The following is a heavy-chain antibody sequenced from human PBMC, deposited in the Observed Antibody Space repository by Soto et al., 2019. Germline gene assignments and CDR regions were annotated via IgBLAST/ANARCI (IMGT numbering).Heavy chain of an antibody. J-gene: IGHJ3*02. V-gene: IGHV1-46*02. CDR2: INPSGGST. D-gene: IGHD1-7*01. CDR3: ARDYGNYAGDDAFDI. Sequence: EASVKVSCRASGYTFNSYYMQWVRQAPGQGLEWMGIINPSGGSTSYAQKLQGRVTMTRDTSTSTVYMELSSLRSEDTAVYYCARDYGNYAGDDAFDIWAQGTMVNVSS. CDR1: GYTFNSYY.